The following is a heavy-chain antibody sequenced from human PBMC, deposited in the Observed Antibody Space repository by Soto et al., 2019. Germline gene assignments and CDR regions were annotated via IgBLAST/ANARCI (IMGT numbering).Heavy chain of an antibody. CDR2: ISGSGGST. CDR1: GFTFSSYA. D-gene: IGHD4-17*01. V-gene: IGHV3-23*01. CDR3: ATGGDDYGDPDAFDI. J-gene: IGHJ3*02. Sequence: GGSLRLSCAASGFTFSSYAMSWVRQAPGKGLEWVSAISGSGGSTYYADSVKGRFTISRDNSKNTLYLQMNSLRAEDTAVYYCATGGDDYGDPDAFDIWGQGTMVTVSS.